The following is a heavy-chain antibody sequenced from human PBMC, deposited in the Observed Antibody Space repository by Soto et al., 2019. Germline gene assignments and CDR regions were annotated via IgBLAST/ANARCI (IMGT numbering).Heavy chain of an antibody. CDR2: ISGSGGST. V-gene: IGHV3-23*01. Sequence: GGSLRLSCAASGFTFSSYAMSWVRQAPGKGLEWVSAISGSGGSTYYADSVKGRFTISRDNSKNTLYLQMNSLRAEDTAVYFCAKDQEWGSRGWTDAFDIWGQGTMVTVSS. J-gene: IGHJ3*02. CDR3: AKDQEWGSRGWTDAFDI. D-gene: IGHD6-19*01. CDR1: GFTFSSYA.